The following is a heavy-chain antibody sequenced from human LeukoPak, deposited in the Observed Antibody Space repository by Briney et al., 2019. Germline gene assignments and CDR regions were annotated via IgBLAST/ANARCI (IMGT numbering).Heavy chain of an antibody. Sequence: GGSLRLSCEASVFTFSNYGMHWVRQAPGRGLEWVALISYDGSNKYYADSVKGRFTISRDNSKNTLYLQMNSLRAEDTAVYYCAKETYLSLDYWGQGTLVTVSS. CDR2: ISYDGSNK. J-gene: IGHJ4*02. D-gene: IGHD2/OR15-2a*01. CDR3: AKETYLSLDY. V-gene: IGHV3-30*18. CDR1: VFTFSNYG.